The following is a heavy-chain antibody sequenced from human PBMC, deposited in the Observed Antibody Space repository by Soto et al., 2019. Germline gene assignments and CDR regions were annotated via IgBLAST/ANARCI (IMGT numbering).Heavy chain of an antibody. Sequence: GGSLRLSCAASGFTFSSYGMHWVRQAPGKGLEWVAVISYDGSNKYYADSVKGRFTISRDNSKNTLYLQMNNLRAEDTAVYYCAKDHHDFRSGYGSGYLDVWGKGTTVTVSS. CDR3: AKDHHDFRSGYGSGYLDV. V-gene: IGHV3-30*18. CDR1: GFTFSSYG. J-gene: IGHJ6*03. CDR2: ISYDGSNK. D-gene: IGHD3-3*01.